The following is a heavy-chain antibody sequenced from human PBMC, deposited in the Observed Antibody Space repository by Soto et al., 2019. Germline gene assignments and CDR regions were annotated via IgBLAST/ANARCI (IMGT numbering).Heavy chain of an antibody. CDR2: ISYDVSTI. V-gene: IGHV3-30-3*02. Sequence: ESGGGVVQPGRSLRLSCAASGFTFSTNAMHWVRQAPGKGREWVAVISYDVSTIYYADSMTGRFPISTVNSKNTLYLQMNNLRAEHKAVYSCAKQFRGWSYDFDAWGQGTRVTVSS. D-gene: IGHD6-19*01. CDR3: AKQFRGWSYDFDA. CDR1: GFTFSTNA. J-gene: IGHJ4*02.